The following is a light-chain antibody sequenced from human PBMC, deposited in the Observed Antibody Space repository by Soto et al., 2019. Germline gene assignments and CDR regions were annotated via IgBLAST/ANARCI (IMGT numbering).Light chain of an antibody. CDR1: QSLLHITGETF. J-gene: IGKJ5*01. CDR2: DVS. Sequence: DVVMTQTQLSLSVAPGQPASSXXKSXQSLLHITGETFLFWYLQKPGQSPQXXIYDVSTRVSGVPDRFSGSGSGTDFTLEISRVETDDVGIYYCMQSTQLPPTFGQGTRLDIK. V-gene: IGKV2D-29*02. CDR3: MQSTQLPPT.